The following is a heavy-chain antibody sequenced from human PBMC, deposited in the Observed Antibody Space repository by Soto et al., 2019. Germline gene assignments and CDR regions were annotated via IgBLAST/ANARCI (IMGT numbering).Heavy chain of an antibody. CDR3: ARDREWGTFDP. D-gene: IGHD3-16*01. Sequence: SETLSLTCTVSGVSISSGGHYWSWFRQPPGKGLEWIGYIYHSGTTYYIPSLRSRVTLSVDTSLNQFSLKLNSVTAADTAVYYCARDREWGTFDPWGQGILVTVSS. V-gene: IGHV4-31*03. J-gene: IGHJ5*02. CDR2: IYHSGTT. CDR1: GVSISSGGHY.